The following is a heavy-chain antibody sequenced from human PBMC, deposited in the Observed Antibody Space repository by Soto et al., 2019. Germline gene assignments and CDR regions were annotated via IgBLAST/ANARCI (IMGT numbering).Heavy chain of an antibody. CDR3: VKGEYYYDSSGYYPFDY. J-gene: IGHJ4*02. Sequence: TGGSLRLSCSASGSTFSSYAMHWVRQAPGKGLEYVSSISTNGGSTHYADSVKGRFTISRDNSKNTQYLQMSSLRADDTAVYYCVKGEYYYDSSGYYPFDYWGQGTQVTVSS. CDR2: ISTNGGST. V-gene: IGHV3-64D*06. D-gene: IGHD3-22*01. CDR1: GSTFSSYA.